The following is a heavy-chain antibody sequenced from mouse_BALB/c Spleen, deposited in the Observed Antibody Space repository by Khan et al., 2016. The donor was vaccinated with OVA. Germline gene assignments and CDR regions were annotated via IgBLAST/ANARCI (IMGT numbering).Heavy chain of an antibody. CDR3: AGGYGYGWYFDG. CDR1: GYTFTTAG. CDR2: INTHSGVP. V-gene: IGHV9-4*02. D-gene: IGHD2-2*01. J-gene: IGHJ1*01. Sequence: QIQLVQSGPELKKPGETVRISCKASGYTFTTAGMQWVQKMPGKGLKWIGWINTHSGVPKYAEDFKGRFAFSLETSASTAYLQITNLKNEDTATYVCAGGYGYGWYFDGWGAGTTVTVSS.